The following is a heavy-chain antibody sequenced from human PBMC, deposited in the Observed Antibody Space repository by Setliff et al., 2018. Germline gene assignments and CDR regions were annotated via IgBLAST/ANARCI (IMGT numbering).Heavy chain of an antibody. Sequence: SETLSLTCTVSGGSISSSSYYWGWIRQPAGKGLEWIGRIYTSGSTNYNPSLKSRVTISVDTSKKQSSLKLSSVTAADTAVYYCAREHGYSYGQTYYYYGMDVWGQGTTVTVSS. CDR3: AREHGYSYGQTYYYYGMDV. D-gene: IGHD5-18*01. CDR1: GGSISSSSYY. V-gene: IGHV4-61*02. CDR2: IYTSGST. J-gene: IGHJ6*02.